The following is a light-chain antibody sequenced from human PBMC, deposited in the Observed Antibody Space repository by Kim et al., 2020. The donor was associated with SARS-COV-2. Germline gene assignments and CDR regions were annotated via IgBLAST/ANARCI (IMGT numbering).Light chain of an antibody. CDR3: QAWDSSSYV. Sequence: SYELTQPPSVSVSPGQTASITCSGDKLGDKYACWYQQKPGQSPVLVISQDSKRPSGIPERFSGSNSGNTATLTISGTQAMDEADYYCQAWDSSSYVFGTG. CDR1: KLGDKY. CDR2: QDS. J-gene: IGLJ1*01. V-gene: IGLV3-1*01.